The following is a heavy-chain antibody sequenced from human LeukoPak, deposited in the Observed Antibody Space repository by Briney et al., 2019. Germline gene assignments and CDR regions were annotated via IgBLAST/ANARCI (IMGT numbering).Heavy chain of an antibody. CDR3: ARGTGSSSYFDY. V-gene: IGHV1-2*06. D-gene: IGHD6-6*01. CDR1: GYTFTGYY. Sequence: RASVKVSCKASGYTFTGYYMHWVRQAPGQGLEWMGRINPNSGGTNYAQKFQGRVTMTRNTSISTAYMELSSLRSEDTAVYYCARGTGSSSYFDYWGQGTLVTVSS. J-gene: IGHJ4*02. CDR2: INPNSGGT.